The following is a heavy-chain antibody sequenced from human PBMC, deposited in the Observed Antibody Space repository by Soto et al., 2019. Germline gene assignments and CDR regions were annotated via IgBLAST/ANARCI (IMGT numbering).Heavy chain of an antibody. D-gene: IGHD5-18*01. CDR1: GGTFSSYT. CDR2: IIPILGIA. CDR3: AMPFLRDSLRFDSYGYSPYYYYMDV. J-gene: IGHJ6*03. V-gene: IGHV1-69*02. Sequence: ASVKVSCKASGGTFSSYTISWVRQAPGQGLEWMGRIIPILGIANYAQKFQGRVTITADKSTSTAYMELSSLRSEDTAVYYCAMPFLRDSLRFDSYGYSPYYYYMDVWGKGTTVTVSS.